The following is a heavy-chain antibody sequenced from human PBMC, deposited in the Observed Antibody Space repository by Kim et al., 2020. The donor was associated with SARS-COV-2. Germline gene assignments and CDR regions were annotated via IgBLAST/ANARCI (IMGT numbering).Heavy chain of an antibody. J-gene: IGHJ4*02. CDR3: ARFKLLWFGELLGAGFDY. D-gene: IGHD3-10*01. Sequence: ASVKVSCKASGYTFTSYGISWVRQAPGQGLEWMGWISAYNGNTNYAQKLQGRVTMTTDTSTSTAYMELRSLRSDDTAVYYCARFKLLWFGELLGAGFDYWGQGTLVTGSS. CDR2: ISAYNGNT. CDR1: GYTFTSYG. V-gene: IGHV1-18*04.